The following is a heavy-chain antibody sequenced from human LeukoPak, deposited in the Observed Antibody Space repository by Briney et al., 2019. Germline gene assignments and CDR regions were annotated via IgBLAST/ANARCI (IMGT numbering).Heavy chain of an antibody. CDR1: GFTFSSYG. V-gene: IGHV3-30*02. D-gene: IGHD5-18*01. J-gene: IGHJ4*02. Sequence: GGSLRLSCAASGFTFSSYGMHWVRQAPGKGLEWVAFIRYDGSNKYYADSVKGRFTISRDNSKNMVYLQMDSLRAEGSAVYYCAKNGGYSYGLYYFDYWGQGTLVTVSS. CDR3: AKNGGYSYGLYYFDY. CDR2: IRYDGSNK.